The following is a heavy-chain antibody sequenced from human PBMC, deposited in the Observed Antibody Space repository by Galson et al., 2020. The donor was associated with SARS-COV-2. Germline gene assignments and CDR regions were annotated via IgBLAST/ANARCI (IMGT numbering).Heavy chain of an antibody. CDR3: ARDFGDLSRDGYNLLVGNWFDP. CDR2: ISAYNGNT. J-gene: IGHJ5*02. CDR1: GYTFTSYG. V-gene: IGHV1-18*01. Sequence: ASVKVSCKASGYTFTSYGISWVRQAPGQGLEWMGWISAYNGNTNYAQKLQGRVTMTTDTSTSTAYMELRSLRSDDTAVYYCARDFGDLSRDGYNLLVGNWFDPWGQGTLVTVSS. D-gene: IGHD5-12*01.